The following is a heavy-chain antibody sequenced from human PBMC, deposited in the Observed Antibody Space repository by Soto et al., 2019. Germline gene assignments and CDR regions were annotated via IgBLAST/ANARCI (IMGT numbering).Heavy chain of an antibody. V-gene: IGHV1-69*02. Sequence: QVQLVQSGAEVKRPGSSVKVSCKASGAPFNFYSITWVRQAPGLGLEWKGRVHPTVSRSNYRQKFQGRVTMDGGKSPSTTYMGPSRLRSEDTAILYRASCYGSGYRAFGLWGQGALGTVSS. J-gene: IGHJ4*02. CDR2: VHPTVSRS. CDR3: ASCYGSGYRAFGL. D-gene: IGHD3-10*01. CDR1: GAPFNFYS.